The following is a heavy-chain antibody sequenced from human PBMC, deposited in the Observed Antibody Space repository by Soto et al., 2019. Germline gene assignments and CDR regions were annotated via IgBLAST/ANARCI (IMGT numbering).Heavy chain of an antibody. CDR1: GGSISSGDYY. CDR2: IYYNGGT. J-gene: IGHJ6*03. Sequence: SETLSLTCTVSGGSISSGDYYWSWIRQPPGKSLEWIGYIYYNGGTYYNPSLKSRVTISVDTSKNQFSLNLSSVTAAATAVYYCASGYYRSSSAYYYHSDVWGQGTKGTASS. D-gene: IGHD6-6*01. CDR3: ASGYYRSSSAYYYHSDV. V-gene: IGHV4-30-4*01.